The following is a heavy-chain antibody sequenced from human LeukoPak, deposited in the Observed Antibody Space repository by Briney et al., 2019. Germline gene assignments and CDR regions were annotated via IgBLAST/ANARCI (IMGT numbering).Heavy chain of an antibody. Sequence: GGSLRLSCAASGFTFSFYGMHWVRQAPGKGLEWVAFIRSDGSNKYYADSVRGRFTISRDNSNNTLYLQMNGLRAEDTAVYYCAKDSAKKYDDYWGQGTLVTVSS. CDR1: GFTFSFYG. V-gene: IGHV3-30*02. CDR3: AKDSAKKYDDY. CDR2: IRSDGSNK. D-gene: IGHD2/OR15-2a*01. J-gene: IGHJ4*02.